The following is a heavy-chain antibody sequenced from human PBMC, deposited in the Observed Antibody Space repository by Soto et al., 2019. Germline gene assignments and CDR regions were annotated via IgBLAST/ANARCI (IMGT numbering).Heavy chain of an antibody. CDR3: ARVEWYSSGWVDY. D-gene: IGHD6-19*01. CDR2: IKQDGSEK. V-gene: IGHV3-7*03. Sequence: EVQLVESGGGLVQPGGSLRLSCAASGFTFSSYWMSWVRQAPGKGLEWVANIKQDGSEKYYVDSVTGRFTISRDNAKNSLYLQMNSLRAEDTAVYYCARVEWYSSGWVDYWCQGTLVTVSS. J-gene: IGHJ4*02. CDR1: GFTFSSYW.